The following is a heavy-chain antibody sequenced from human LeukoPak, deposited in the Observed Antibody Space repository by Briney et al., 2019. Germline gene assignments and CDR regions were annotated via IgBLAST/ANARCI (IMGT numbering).Heavy chain of an antibody. J-gene: IGHJ4*02. V-gene: IGHV4-39*01. CDR3: ARTSYDILTGYYTLDY. CDR2: IYYSGST. D-gene: IGHD3-9*01. CDR1: GGSISSSSYY. Sequence: KSSETLSLTCTVSGGSISSSSYYWGWIRQPPGKGLEWIGSIYYSGSTYYNPSLKSRVTISVDTSKDQFSLKLSSVTAADTAAYYCARTSYDILTGYYTLDYWGQGTLVTVSS.